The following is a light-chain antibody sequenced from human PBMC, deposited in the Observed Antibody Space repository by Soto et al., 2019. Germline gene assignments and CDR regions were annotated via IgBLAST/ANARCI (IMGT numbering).Light chain of an antibody. Sequence: NFMLTQPHSVSESPGKTVVISCTRSSGIITSRHVQWFQQRPGSAPTTLIYEDDQRASGVPDRFSGSIDSSSSSASLTISGLKTEDEADYYCQTYDSSTSWGFGGGTKLTVL. CDR3: QTYDSSTSWG. CDR2: EDD. V-gene: IGLV6-57*04. J-gene: IGLJ3*02. CDR1: SGIITSRH.